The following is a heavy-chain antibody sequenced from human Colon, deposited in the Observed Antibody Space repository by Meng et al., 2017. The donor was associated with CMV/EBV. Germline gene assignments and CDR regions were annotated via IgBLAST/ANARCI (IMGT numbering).Heavy chain of an antibody. CDR1: GFTFSNSA. CDR3: ARDGRGWGLDY. V-gene: IGHV3-23*01. Sequence: GESLKISCAASGFTFSNSALHWVRQAPGKGLEWVSAISGSGGTRDYADSVKGRFTMSRDNSENTLYLQMNSLRDEDTAVYYCARDGRGWGLDYWGQGTLVTVSS. J-gene: IGHJ4*02. D-gene: IGHD6-19*01. CDR2: ISGSGGTR.